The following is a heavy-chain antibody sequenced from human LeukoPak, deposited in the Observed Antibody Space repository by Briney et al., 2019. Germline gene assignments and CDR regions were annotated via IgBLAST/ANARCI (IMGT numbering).Heavy chain of an antibody. J-gene: IGHJ4*02. CDR3: AKDFGAGPDHYDILTGYPPSFDY. Sequence: GGSLRLSCAASGFTFSSYAMSWVRQAPGKGLERVSAISGSGGSTYYADSVKGRFTISRDNSKNTLYLQMNSLRAEDTAVYYCAKDFGAGPDHYDILTGYPPSFDYWGQGTLVTVSS. D-gene: IGHD3-9*01. V-gene: IGHV3-23*01. CDR1: GFTFSSYA. CDR2: ISGSGGST.